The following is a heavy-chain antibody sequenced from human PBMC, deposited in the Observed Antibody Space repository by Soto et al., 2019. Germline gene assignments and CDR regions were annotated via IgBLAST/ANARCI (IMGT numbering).Heavy chain of an antibody. D-gene: IGHD6-6*01. J-gene: IGHJ6*03. Sequence: EVQLVESGGGVAQPGGSLRLSCAASGFTFSSDAMDWVRQAPGKGLEYVSGISSNGIGTYYASSVKGRFTISRDNSRDTVYLQMDSLRPEDMAVYYCARRARADYYYMDVWGKGTTVTV. V-gene: IGHV3-64*01. CDR3: ARRARADYYYMDV. CDR2: ISSNGIGT. CDR1: GFTFSSDA.